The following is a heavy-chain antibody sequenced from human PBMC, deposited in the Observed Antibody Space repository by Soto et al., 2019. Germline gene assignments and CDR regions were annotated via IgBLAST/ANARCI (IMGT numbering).Heavy chain of an antibody. CDR2: ISYDGSSN. J-gene: IGHJ4*02. CDR3: ARGRSTYCGGDCYPHDY. CDR1: GFTFSSYA. Sequence: QVQLVESGGDVVQPGRSLRLSCAASGFTFSSYAMHWVRQAPGKGLEWVAVISYDGSSNVYADSVKGRLTVSRDNSKNTLYLQMNSLSPEDTAVYHCARGRSTYCGGDCYPHDYWGQGTLVTVSS. D-gene: IGHD2-21*02. V-gene: IGHV3-30-3*01.